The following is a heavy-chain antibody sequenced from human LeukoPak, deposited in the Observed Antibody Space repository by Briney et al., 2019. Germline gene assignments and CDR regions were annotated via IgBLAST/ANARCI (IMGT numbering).Heavy chain of an antibody. CDR3: ARDLGVTVRPFSLFY. CDR1: GYTFTAYY. V-gene: IGHV1-2*02. Sequence: ASVKVSCKASGYTFTAYYMHWVRQAPGQGPEWMGWINPNSGVTNYAQKFQGRVIMASDTSISTAYMEFSRLRSDDTAMYYCARDLGVTVRPFSLFYWGQGTLVTVSS. D-gene: IGHD6-6*01. J-gene: IGHJ4*02. CDR2: INPNSGVT.